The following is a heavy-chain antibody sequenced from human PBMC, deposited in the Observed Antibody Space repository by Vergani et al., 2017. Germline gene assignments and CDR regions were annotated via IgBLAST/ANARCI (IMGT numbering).Heavy chain of an antibody. J-gene: IGHJ4*02. D-gene: IGHD6-13*01. CDR3: NRRSSGIAAATK. CDR2: IRSKANSYAT. Sequence: EVQLVESGGGLVQPGGSLQLSCAASGFTFSGSAMHWFRQASGKGLEWVGRIRSKANSYATAYAASVKGRFTISRDDSKNTAYLQMNSLKTEDTAVYYCNRRSSGIAAATKRGQGTLVTVSS. V-gene: IGHV3-73*02. CDR1: GFTFSGSA.